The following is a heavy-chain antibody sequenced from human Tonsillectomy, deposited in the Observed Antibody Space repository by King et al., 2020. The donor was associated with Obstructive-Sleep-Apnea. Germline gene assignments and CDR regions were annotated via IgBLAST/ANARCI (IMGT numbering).Heavy chain of an antibody. V-gene: IGHV4-38-2*02. D-gene: IGHD3-16*01. CDR1: GYSISSDYY. Sequence: QLQESGPGLVKPSETLSLTCTVSGYSISSDYYWGWIRQPPGKGLEWIATIYHSGSTYYHPSLKSRVTISVDTSKNQFSLRLRSVTAADTAVYYCARVGPSQTDYWGQGTLVTVSS. J-gene: IGHJ4*02. CDR3: ARVGPSQTDY. CDR2: IYHSGST.